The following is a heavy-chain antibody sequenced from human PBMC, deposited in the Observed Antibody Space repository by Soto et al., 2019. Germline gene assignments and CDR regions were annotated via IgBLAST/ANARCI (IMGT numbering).Heavy chain of an antibody. D-gene: IGHD1-26*01. V-gene: IGHV3-23*01. J-gene: IGHJ4*02. CDR3: AKDPGSTREDRG. Sequence: EVQLLASGGGLGQPGGSLRLSCAASGFTFSSYAMSWVRQAPGKGLEWVSAISGSGGSTYYADSVKGRFTISRDNSKNTLYLQMNSLRAEDTAVYDCAKDPGSTREDRGGGQGTLVTVSS. CDR2: ISGSGGST. CDR1: GFTFSSYA.